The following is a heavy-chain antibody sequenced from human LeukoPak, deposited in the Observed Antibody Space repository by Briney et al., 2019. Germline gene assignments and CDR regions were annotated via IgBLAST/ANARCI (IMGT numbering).Heavy chain of an antibody. CDR2: IYIDGIST. Sequence: GGSLRLSCAASGFTFSKYWMHWVRQGPGKGLVWVSRIYIDGISTTYADSVKGRFTISRDNAKNTLYLQMNSLRAEDTAVYYCVTGQLDSLYYFDYWGQGTLVTVSS. CDR1: GFTFSKYW. CDR3: VTGQLDSLYYFDY. D-gene: IGHD1-1*01. J-gene: IGHJ4*02. V-gene: IGHV3-74*01.